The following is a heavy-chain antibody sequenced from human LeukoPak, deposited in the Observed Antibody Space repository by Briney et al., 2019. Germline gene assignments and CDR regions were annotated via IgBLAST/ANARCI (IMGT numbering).Heavy chain of an antibody. Sequence: ASVKVSCKASGYTFPGYYMHWVRQAPGQGLEWMVWINPNSGGTNYAQKFQGRVTKTMDTSISTPYMELTKLRSDDTAVYYCARGYCSGGSCYSAQDYWGQGTLVTVSS. CDR1: GYTFPGYY. D-gene: IGHD2-15*01. CDR2: INPNSGGT. J-gene: IGHJ4*02. CDR3: ARGYCSGGSCYSAQDY. V-gene: IGHV1-2*02.